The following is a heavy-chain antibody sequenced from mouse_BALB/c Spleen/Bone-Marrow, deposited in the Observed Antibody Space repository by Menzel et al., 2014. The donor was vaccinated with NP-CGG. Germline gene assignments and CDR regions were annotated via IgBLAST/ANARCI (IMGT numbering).Heavy chain of an antibody. Sequence: EVKVEESGAELVKPGASVKLSCTASGFNIKDTYMHWVKQRPEQGLEWIGRIDPANGYSIYDPKFQGKATITADTTSNTAHLQLSSLTSEDTAVYYCALITTATFSYWYVDVWGAGTTVTVSS. CDR1: GFNIKDTY. D-gene: IGHD1-2*01. J-gene: IGHJ1*01. CDR2: IDPANGYS. CDR3: ALITTATFSYWYVDV. V-gene: IGHV14-3*02.